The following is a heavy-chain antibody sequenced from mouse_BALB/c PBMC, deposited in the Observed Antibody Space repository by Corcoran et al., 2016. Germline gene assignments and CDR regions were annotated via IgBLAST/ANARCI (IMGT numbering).Heavy chain of an antibody. CDR2: INPNNGGT. J-gene: IGHJ1*01. Sequence: EVQLRQSGPVLVKPRASVKMSCKASGYTYTDYYIKWVKQSHGKRLERIGDINPNNGGTSYNQKFKGKATLTVDKSSSTAYMQLNSLTSEDSAVYYCARDADWYYDVGGAGTTVTVSS. CDR1: GYTYTDYY. V-gene: IGHV1-26*01. CDR3: ARDADWYYDV.